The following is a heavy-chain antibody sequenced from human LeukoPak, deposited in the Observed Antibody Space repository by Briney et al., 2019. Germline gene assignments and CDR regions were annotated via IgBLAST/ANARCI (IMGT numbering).Heavy chain of an antibody. V-gene: IGHV3-48*03. CDR2: MSRTADRI. CDR3: SPSLPFTGYKN. Sequence: GGSLRLSCTIFGCTLSTYEFNWVRQAPGKRPEWISYMSRTADRIDHADSVKGRFTISRDNAKNSVYLQMNSLRVDDTAIYYCSPSLPFTGYKNWGQGTMATVSS. CDR1: GCTLSTYE. D-gene: IGHD5-24*01. J-gene: IGHJ3*01.